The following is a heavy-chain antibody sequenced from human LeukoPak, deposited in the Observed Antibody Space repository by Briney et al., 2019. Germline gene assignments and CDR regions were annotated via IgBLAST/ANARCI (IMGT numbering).Heavy chain of an antibody. CDR1: GGSFSGSY. CDR2: ISHRGST. D-gene: IGHD6-13*01. CDR3: AEDLHSSTWD. V-gene: IGHV4-34*01. J-gene: IGHJ4*02. Sequence: PSETLSLTCAVYGGSFSGSYWSWIRQPPEKGLEWIGEISHRGSTNYNPSLKSRATISIDTSKTQFSLQLTSVTAADTAVYYCAEDLHSSTWDLGQGTLVTVSS.